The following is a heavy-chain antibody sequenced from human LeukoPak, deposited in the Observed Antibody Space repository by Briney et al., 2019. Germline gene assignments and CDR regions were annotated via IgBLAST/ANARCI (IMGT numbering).Heavy chain of an antibody. J-gene: IGHJ4*02. Sequence: ASVKVSCKASGYTFTSYGISWARQAPGQGLEWMGWISAYNGNTNYAQKLQGRVTMTTDTSTSTAYMELRSLRSDDTAVYYCARSRIMITFGGVIVSPPDDYWGQGTLVTVSS. V-gene: IGHV1-18*01. CDR1: GYTFTSYG. CDR3: ARSRIMITFGGVIVSPPDDY. CDR2: ISAYNGNT. D-gene: IGHD3-16*02.